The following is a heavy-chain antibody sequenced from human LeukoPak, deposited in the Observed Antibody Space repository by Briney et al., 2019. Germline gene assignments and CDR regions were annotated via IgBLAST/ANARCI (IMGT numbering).Heavy chain of an antibody. Sequence: SETLSLTCTVSDASISSSYFYWRWLRQPPGKGLEWIGNVFHSGSTHYSPSLKSRVTISVDTSRKQFSLRLSAATAADTAVYYCARQRGGSWVNDYWGQGTLVTVSS. D-gene: IGHD1-26*01. CDR2: VFHSGST. V-gene: IGHV4-39*01. J-gene: IGHJ4*02. CDR1: DASISSSYFY. CDR3: ARQRGGSWVNDY.